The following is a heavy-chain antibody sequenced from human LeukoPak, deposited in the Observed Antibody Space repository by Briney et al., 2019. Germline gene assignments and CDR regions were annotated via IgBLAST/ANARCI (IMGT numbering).Heavy chain of an antibody. CDR3: AGQFYDVSTGYRPLDY. CDR1: GFTFSSYW. CDR2: INWDGYST. Sequence: GGSLRLSCAASGFTFSSYWMHWVRQVPGKGLVWVSRINWDGYSTTCADSVKGRFTISRDNAKNTLYLQMSSLRPEDTAVYYCAGQFYDVSTGYRPLDYWGQGALVTVSS. V-gene: IGHV3-74*01. D-gene: IGHD3-9*01. J-gene: IGHJ4*02.